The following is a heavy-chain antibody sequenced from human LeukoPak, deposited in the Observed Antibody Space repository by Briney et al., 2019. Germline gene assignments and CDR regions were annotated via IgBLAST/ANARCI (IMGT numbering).Heavy chain of an antibody. D-gene: IGHD2-15*01. V-gene: IGHV3-48*02. CDR3: ARGYCSGGSCYSDY. CDR1: GLAFSTSS. CDR2: ISRSSSTI. J-gene: IGHJ4*02. Sequence: GGSLRLSCAASGLAFSTSSMHWVRQAPGKGLEWVSYISRSSSTIYYADSVKGRFTISRDNAKNSLYLQMNSLRDEDTAVYYCARGYCSGGSCYSDYWGQGTLVTVSS.